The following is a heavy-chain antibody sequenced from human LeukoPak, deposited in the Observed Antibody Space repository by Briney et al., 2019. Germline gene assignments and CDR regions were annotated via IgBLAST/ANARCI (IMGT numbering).Heavy chain of an antibody. CDR1: GYTFSSYG. V-gene: IGHV1-18*01. Sequence: GASVKVSCKASGYTFSSYGISWVRQAPGQGLDWMGWISAYNGNTKYAQILQGRITMTTDTYTSTAYMELRSLRSDDTAVYYCARDRGRSGSHPESDYWGQGTLVTVSS. CDR2: ISAYNGNT. J-gene: IGHJ4*02. D-gene: IGHD1-26*01. CDR3: ARDRGRSGSHPESDY.